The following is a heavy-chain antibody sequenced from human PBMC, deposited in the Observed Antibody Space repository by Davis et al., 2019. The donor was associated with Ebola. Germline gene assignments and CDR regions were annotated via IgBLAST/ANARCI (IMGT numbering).Heavy chain of an antibody. CDR1: GYSFTSYW. Sequence: KVSCQGSGYSFTSYWIRWVRQLPGKGLEWMGIIYPGDSDTRYSPSFQGQVTITADKSSSTAYLQWSSLNASDTAMYYWARHGPGYSSSWFDYWGQGTLVTVSS. V-gene: IGHV5-51*01. J-gene: IGHJ5*01. CDR2: IYPGDSDT. D-gene: IGHD6-13*01. CDR3: ARHGPGYSSSWFDY.